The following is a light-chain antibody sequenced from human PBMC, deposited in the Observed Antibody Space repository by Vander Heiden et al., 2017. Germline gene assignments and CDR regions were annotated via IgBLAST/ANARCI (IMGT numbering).Light chain of an antibody. CDR1: SSNIGSNT. CDR3: AAWDDSLNGSVV. V-gene: IGLV1-44*01. Sequence: GQRVTISCSGSSSNIGSNTVHWYQQLPGTAPKLLIYSNNQRPSGVPDRFSGSKSGTSASLAISGLQSEDEADYYCAAWDDSLNGSVVFGGGTKLTVL. J-gene: IGLJ2*01. CDR2: SNN.